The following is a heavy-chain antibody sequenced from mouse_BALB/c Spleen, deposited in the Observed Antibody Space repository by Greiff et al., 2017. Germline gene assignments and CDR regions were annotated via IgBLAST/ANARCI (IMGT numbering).Heavy chain of an antibody. CDR1: GYTFTSYW. J-gene: IGHJ2*01. CDR3: AREDY. Sequence: DLVKPGASVKLSCKASGYTFTSYWINWIKQRAGQGLEWIGRIAPGSGSTYYNEMFKGKATLTVDTSSSTAYIQLSSLSSEDSAVYFCAREDYWGQGTTLTVSS. V-gene: IGHV1S41*01. CDR2: IAPGSGST.